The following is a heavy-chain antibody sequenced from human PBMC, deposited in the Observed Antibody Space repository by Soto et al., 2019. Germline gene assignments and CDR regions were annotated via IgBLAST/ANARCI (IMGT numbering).Heavy chain of an antibody. CDR2: INAPTRNT. CDR1: GYTFSDYA. CDR3: VRCYCSVGSCYACWHFDL. J-gene: IGHJ2*01. V-gene: IGHV1-18*01. Sequence: QVQLVQSGGEVKKPGASVKVSCQASGYTFSDYAISWVRQAPGQGLEWMGWINAPTRNTDQAQNFQGRDIMTVDTSTNTAYMELRSLRSDDTAVYYCVRCYCSVGSCYACWHFDLWGRGTLVTVSS. D-gene: IGHD2-15*01.